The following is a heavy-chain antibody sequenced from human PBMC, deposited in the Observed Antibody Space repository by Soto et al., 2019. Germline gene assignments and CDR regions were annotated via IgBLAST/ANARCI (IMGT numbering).Heavy chain of an antibody. CDR1: GGSISSGGYS. V-gene: IGHV4-30-2*01. J-gene: IGHJ4*02. CDR3: ARVRYFDYYFDY. D-gene: IGHD3-9*01. Sequence: SETLSLTCAVSGGSISSGGYSWSWIRQPPGKGLEWIGYIYHSGSTYYNPSLKSRVTISVDRSKNQFSLKLSSVTAAYTAVYYCARVRYFDYYFDYWGQGTLVTVSS. CDR2: IYHSGST.